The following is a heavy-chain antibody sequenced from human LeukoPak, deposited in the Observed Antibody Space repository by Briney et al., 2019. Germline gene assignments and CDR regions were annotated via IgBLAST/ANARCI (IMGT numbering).Heavy chain of an antibody. D-gene: IGHD2-2*01. V-gene: IGHV1-2*02. CDR3: ARPPPGVRYQLVCPLGY. CDR1: GYTFTGYY. CDR2: INPNRGGT. J-gene: IGHJ4*02. Sequence: GGSVKVSCMESGYTFTGYYMHWVRQAPGQGLEWMGWINPNRGGTNYAQKFQGRVTMTRDKSISTAYMELSRLRSDDTAVYYCARPPPGVRYQLVCPLGYWGQGTLVTVSS.